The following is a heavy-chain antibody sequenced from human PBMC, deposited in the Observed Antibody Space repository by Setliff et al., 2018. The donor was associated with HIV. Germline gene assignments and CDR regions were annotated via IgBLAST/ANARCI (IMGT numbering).Heavy chain of an antibody. V-gene: IGHV1-69*10. Sequence: SVKVSCKASGGTFNTHAFSWVRQAPGQGLEWMGGIIPVRGLANYARNFQGRVTITADTSTNTAYLEVVSLRSEDTAIYYCARHYFDSNSYYRPPFDSWGQGTQVTVSS. J-gene: IGHJ5*01. CDR1: GGTFNTHA. D-gene: IGHD3-22*01. CDR3: ARHYFDSNSYYRPPFDS. CDR2: IIPVRGLA.